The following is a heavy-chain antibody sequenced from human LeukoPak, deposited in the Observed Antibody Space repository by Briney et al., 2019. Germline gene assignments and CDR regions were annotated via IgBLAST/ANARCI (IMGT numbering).Heavy chain of an antibody. J-gene: IGHJ4*02. Sequence: ASVKVSCKASGYTFTSYYIHWVRQAPGQGPEWMGIIYPSGGSTTYAQKFQGRVTMTRDMSTSTVYMELSSLRSEDTAVYYCARGDIVATPPAYWGQGTLVTVSS. V-gene: IGHV1-46*01. D-gene: IGHD5-12*01. CDR2: IYPSGGST. CDR3: ARGDIVATPPAY. CDR1: GYTFTSYY.